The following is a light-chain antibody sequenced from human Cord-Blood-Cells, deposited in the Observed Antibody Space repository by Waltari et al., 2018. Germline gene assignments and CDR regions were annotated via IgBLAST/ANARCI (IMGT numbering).Light chain of an antibody. CDR2: DNN. CDR3: GTWDSSLSAVV. Sequence: QSVLTQPPSVSAAPGQKVTISCSGSSPNIANNYVSWYQQLPGTAPKLLIYDNNKRPSGIPDRFSGSKSGTSATLGITGLQTGDEADYYCGTWDSSLSAVVFGGGTKLTVL. CDR1: SPNIANNY. J-gene: IGLJ2*01. V-gene: IGLV1-51*01.